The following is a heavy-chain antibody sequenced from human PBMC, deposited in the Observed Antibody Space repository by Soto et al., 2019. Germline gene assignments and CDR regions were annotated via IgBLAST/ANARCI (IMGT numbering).Heavy chain of an antibody. CDR2: TSYDGSNK. CDR3: ARWGTTGGLDL. D-gene: IGHD3-16*01. Sequence: QVQLVESGGGVVQPGTSLRLSCVGSGFTFRSYVIHWVRQAPGKGLEWVALTSYDGSNKYYDDSVKGRFTISRDNSRNTVDLKTDSLRLEDTALYYWARWGTTGGLDLWGQGTLVSVSS. J-gene: IGHJ5*02. V-gene: IGHV3-30*19. CDR1: GFTFRSYV.